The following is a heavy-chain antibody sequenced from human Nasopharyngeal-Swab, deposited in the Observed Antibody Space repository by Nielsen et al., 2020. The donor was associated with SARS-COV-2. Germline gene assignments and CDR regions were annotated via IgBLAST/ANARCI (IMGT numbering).Heavy chain of an antibody. V-gene: IGHV2-5*02. D-gene: IGHD6-19*01. CDR3: AHSALGYSSGWELDY. Sequence: SGPTLAQLTHIFTLTCTFSGFPLRPSGVGVAWIRQPPGKALEWLALIYWDDDKRYSPSLKSRLTITKDTSKNQVVLTMTNMDPVDTATYYCAHSALGYSSGWELDYWGQGTLVTVSS. CDR2: IYWDDDK. J-gene: IGHJ4*02. CDR1: GFPLRPSGVG.